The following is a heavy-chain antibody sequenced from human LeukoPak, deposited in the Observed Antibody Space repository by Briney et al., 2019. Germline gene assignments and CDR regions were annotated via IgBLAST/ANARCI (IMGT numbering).Heavy chain of an antibody. CDR2: TYYRSKWYN. J-gene: IGHJ5*02. D-gene: IGHD3-3*01. CDR3: ARSSITIFGVVENWFDP. Sequence: SQTLSLTCAISGDSVSSNSAAWNWIRQSPSRGLEWLGRTYYRSKWYNDYAVSVKSRITINPDTSKNQFSLQLDSVTPEDTAVYYCARSSITIFGVVENWFDPWGQGTLVTVSS. CDR1: GDSVSSNSAA. V-gene: IGHV6-1*01.